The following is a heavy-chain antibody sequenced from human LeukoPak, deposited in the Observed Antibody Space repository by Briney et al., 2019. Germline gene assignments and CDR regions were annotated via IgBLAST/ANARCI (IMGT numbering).Heavy chain of an antibody. CDR3: ARDGVSMVRGVRVLDYYNYYMDV. D-gene: IGHD3-10*01. CDR1: GFIFSNYY. V-gene: IGHV3-23*01. Sequence: PGGSLRLSCAASGFIFSNYYMHWVRQPPGKGLEWVSSITGSGDGTYYADSVKGRFTMSRDNSKKTVYLQMNSLRAEDTAVYYCARDGVSMVRGVRVLDYYNYYMDVWGKGTTVTISS. CDR2: ITGSGDGT. J-gene: IGHJ6*03.